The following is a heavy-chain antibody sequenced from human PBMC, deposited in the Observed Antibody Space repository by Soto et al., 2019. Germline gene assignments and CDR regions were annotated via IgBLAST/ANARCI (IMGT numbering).Heavy chain of an antibody. V-gene: IGHV1-2*04. J-gene: IGHJ5*02. CDR2: INPNSGGT. Sequence: ASVKVSCKASGYTFTGYYMHWVRQAPGQGLEWMGWINPNSGGTNYAQKFQGWVTMTRDTSISTAYMELSRLRSDDTAVYYCARDRYYGSGSYYNGNWFDPWGQGTLVTVSS. D-gene: IGHD3-10*01. CDR3: ARDRYYGSGSYYNGNWFDP. CDR1: GYTFTGYY.